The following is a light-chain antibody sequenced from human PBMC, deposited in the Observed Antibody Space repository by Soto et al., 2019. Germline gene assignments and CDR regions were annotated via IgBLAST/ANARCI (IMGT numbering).Light chain of an antibody. CDR3: QQYNNWPLT. CDR1: QSVSSN. J-gene: IGKJ5*01. CDR2: GAS. V-gene: IGKV3-15*01. Sequence: EIVMTQSPATLSVSPGERATLSCRASQSVSSNLAWYQQKPGQAPRLHIYGASTRATGIPARFSGSGSGTEFTLPISSLQSEDFAVYYCQQYNNWPLTFGQGTRLEIK.